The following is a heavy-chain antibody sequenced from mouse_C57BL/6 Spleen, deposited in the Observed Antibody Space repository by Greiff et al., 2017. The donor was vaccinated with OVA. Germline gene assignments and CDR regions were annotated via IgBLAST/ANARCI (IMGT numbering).Heavy chain of an antibody. CDR1: GFTFSDYG. CDR2: ISSGSSTI. V-gene: IGHV5-17*01. CDR3: ARRAGSSPSFDY. J-gene: IGHJ2*01. D-gene: IGHD1-1*01. Sequence: EVKLMESGGGLVKPGGSLKLSCAASGFTFSDYGMHWVRQAPEKGLEWVAYISSGSSTIYYADTVKGRFTISRDNAKNTLFLQMTSLRSEDTAMYYCARRAGSSPSFDYWGQGTTLTVSS.